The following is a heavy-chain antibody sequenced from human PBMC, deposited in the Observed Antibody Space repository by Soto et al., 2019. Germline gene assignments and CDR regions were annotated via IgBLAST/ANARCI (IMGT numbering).Heavy chain of an antibody. Sequence: WGSLRLSCAASGFTFSSYWMSWVRQAPGKGLEWVANIKQDGSEKYYVDSVKGRFTISRDNAKNSLYLQMNSLRAEDTAVYYCARDGDYGDYYYYYYMDVWGKGTTVTVSS. CDR1: GFTFSSYW. CDR2: IKQDGSEK. V-gene: IGHV3-7*01. CDR3: ARDGDYGDYYYYYYMDV. D-gene: IGHD4-17*01. J-gene: IGHJ6*03.